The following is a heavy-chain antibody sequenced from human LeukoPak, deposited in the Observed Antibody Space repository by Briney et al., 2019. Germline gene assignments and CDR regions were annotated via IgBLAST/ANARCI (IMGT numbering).Heavy chain of an antibody. D-gene: IGHD6-13*01. V-gene: IGHV3-7*03. Sequence: GGSLRLSCAASELTLNRYWMSWVRQAPGKGLEWVANIKKDGSEKYYVDSVKGRFTISRDNAKNSVHLQMNSLRAEDTAVYYCARGLAAPDYWGQGTLVTVSS. J-gene: IGHJ4*02. CDR1: ELTLNRYW. CDR3: ARGLAAPDY. CDR2: IKKDGSEK.